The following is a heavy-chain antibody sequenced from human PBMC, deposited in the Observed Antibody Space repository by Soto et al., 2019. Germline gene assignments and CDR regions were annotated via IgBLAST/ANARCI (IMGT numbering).Heavy chain of an antibody. CDR3: ARDSPGQLGYNWFDP. V-gene: IGHV4-31*03. D-gene: IGHD6-6*01. CDR1: GGSISSGGYY. CDR2: IYYSGST. J-gene: IGHJ5*02. Sequence: SETLSLTCTVSGGSISSGGYYWSWFRQHPGKGLEWIGYIYYSGSTYYNPSLKSRVTISVDTSKNQFSLKLSSVTAADTAVYYCARDSPGQLGYNWFDPWGQGTLVTVS.